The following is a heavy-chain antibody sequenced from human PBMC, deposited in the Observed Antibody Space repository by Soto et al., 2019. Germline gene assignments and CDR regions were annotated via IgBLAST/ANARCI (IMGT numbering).Heavy chain of an antibody. CDR2: ISSSSSTI. D-gene: IGHD3-10*01. CDR1: GFTFSSYS. CDR3: ARHITMGPFDY. Sequence: GGSLRLSCAASGFTFSSYSMNWVRQAPGKGLEWVSYISSSSSTIYYADSVKGRFTISRDNAKNSLYLQMNSLRAEDTAVYYCARHITMGPFDYWGQGTLVTVSS. V-gene: IGHV3-48*01. J-gene: IGHJ4*02.